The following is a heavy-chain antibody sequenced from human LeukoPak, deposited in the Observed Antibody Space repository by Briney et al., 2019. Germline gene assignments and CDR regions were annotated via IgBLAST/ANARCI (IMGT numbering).Heavy chain of an antibody. V-gene: IGHV4-39*01. CDR3: ASSSSSSSTYDY. Sequence: PSETLSLTCTVSGGSISSSSYYWGWIRQPPGKGLEWIGSIHYSGSTYYNPSLKSRVTISVDTSKNQFSLKLSSVTAADTAVYYCASSSSSSSTYDYWGQGTLVTVSS. D-gene: IGHD6-6*01. J-gene: IGHJ4*02. CDR2: IHYSGST. CDR1: GGSISSSSYY.